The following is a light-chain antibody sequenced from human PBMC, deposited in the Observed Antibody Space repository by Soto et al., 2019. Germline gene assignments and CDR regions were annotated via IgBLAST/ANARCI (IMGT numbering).Light chain of an antibody. CDR1: QSVGSY. J-gene: IGKJ4*01. Sequence: EIVLTQSPATLSLSPGERVTLSCRASQSVGSYLAWYQQKPGQTPRLLIYDASNRATGIPARFSGSGSGTDFTLTISSLEAEDFAVYYWQHRNYWPPGATFGGGNKVEIK. CDR2: DAS. V-gene: IGKV3-11*01. CDR3: QHRNYWPPGAT.